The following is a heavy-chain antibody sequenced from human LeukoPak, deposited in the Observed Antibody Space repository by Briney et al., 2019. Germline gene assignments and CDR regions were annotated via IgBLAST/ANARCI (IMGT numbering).Heavy chain of an antibody. Sequence: PGGSLRLSCAASGFTFSSYEMNWVRQAPGKGLEWVSYISSSGSTIYYADSVKGRFTISRDNAKNSLYLQMNSLRAEDTAVYYCAEERYDNGGYYFDYWGQGTLVTVSP. J-gene: IGHJ4*02. V-gene: IGHV3-48*03. D-gene: IGHD3-16*01. CDR1: GFTFSSYE. CDR2: ISSSGSTI. CDR3: AEERYDNGGYYFDY.